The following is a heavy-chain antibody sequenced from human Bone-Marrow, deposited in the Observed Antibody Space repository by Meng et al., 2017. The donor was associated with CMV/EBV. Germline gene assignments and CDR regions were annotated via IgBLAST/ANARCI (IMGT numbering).Heavy chain of an antibody. CDR1: GGSISSYY. V-gene: IGHV4-59*01. CDR2: IYYSGST. CDR3: ARVRSGSPDY. Sequence: GSLRLSCTVSGGSISSYYWSWIRQPPGKGLEWIGYIYYSGSTNYNPSLKSRVTISVDTSKNQFSLKLSSVTAADTAVYYCARVRSGSPDYWGQGTRVTVYS. J-gene: IGHJ4*02. D-gene: IGHD1-26*01.